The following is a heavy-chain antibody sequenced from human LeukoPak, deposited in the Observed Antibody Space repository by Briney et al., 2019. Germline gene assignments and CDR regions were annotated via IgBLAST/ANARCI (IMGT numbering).Heavy chain of an antibody. CDR2: ISGSGGST. J-gene: IGHJ5*02. D-gene: IGHD5-18*01. V-gene: IGHV3-23*01. CDR1: GSTFSSYG. CDR3: AKEGLYSYGLVGNWFDP. Sequence: GGTLGLSCAASGSTFSSYGMSWVRQAPGKGLEWVSAISGSGGSTYYADSVKGRFTISRDNSKNTLYLQMNSLRAEDTAVYYCAKEGLYSYGLVGNWFDPWGQGTLVTVSS.